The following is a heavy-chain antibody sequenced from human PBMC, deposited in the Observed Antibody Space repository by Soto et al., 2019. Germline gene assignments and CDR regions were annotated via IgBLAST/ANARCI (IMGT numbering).Heavy chain of an antibody. CDR2: ISWCGRV. D-gene: IGHD1-26*01. J-gene: IGHJ4*02. V-gene: IGHV4-4*02. Sequence: PSETLSLTCAVSGGSISNGNWCSLVRQPRGQGLGWFGDISWCGRVNYNASLNSRFTISVDKSNNQFSLKLSIVTAADSAVFYCARNGYYSSDFWGQGILVTVSS. CDR3: ARNGYYSSDF. CDR1: GGSISNGNW.